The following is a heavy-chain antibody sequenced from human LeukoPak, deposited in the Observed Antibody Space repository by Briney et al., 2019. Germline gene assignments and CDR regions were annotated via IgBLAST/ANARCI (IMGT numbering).Heavy chain of an antibody. CDR2: ISGSGGST. V-gene: IGHV3-23*01. J-gene: IGHJ5*02. Sequence: PGGSLRLSCAASGFTFSSYAMSWVRQAPGKGLEWVSAISGSGGSTYYADSVKGRFTISRDNSKNTLYLQMNSLRAEDTAVYYCAKTPFTMVRGPMAWFDPWGQGTLVTVSS. D-gene: IGHD3-10*01. CDR3: AKTPFTMVRGPMAWFDP. CDR1: GFTFSSYA.